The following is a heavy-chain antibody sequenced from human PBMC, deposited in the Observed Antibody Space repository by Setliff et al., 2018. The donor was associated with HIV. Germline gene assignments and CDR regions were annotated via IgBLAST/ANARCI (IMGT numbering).Heavy chain of an antibody. V-gene: IGHV3-11*04. CDR1: GFTFSDHY. Sequence: GGSLRLSCVASGFTFSDHYMNWIRQASGKGLEWVSYINNNGDTTYYADSVKGRFTISRDNAKNSLYLQMTNLRVEDTAVYYCARDHGGATFYYYMDVWGKGTTVTVSS. CDR2: INNNGDTT. D-gene: IGHD3-16*01. CDR3: ARDHGGATFYYYMDV. J-gene: IGHJ6*03.